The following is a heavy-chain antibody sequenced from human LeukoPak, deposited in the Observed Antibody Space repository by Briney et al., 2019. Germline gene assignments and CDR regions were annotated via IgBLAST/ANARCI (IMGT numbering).Heavy chain of an antibody. CDR3: ARDSHIVVVTAIPNWFDP. V-gene: IGHV3-30*04. Sequence: GGSLRLSCAASGFTFSSYAMHWVRQAPGKGLEWVAVISYDGSNKYYADSVKGRFTISRDNSNNTLYLQMNSLRAEDTAVYYCARDSHIVVVTAIPNWFDPWGQGTLVTVSS. CDR1: GFTFSSYA. CDR2: ISYDGSNK. J-gene: IGHJ5*02. D-gene: IGHD2-21*02.